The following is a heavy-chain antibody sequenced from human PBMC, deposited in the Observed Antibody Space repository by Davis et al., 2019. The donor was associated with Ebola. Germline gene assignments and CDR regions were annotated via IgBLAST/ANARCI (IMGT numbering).Heavy chain of an antibody. CDR2: TYYNSKWYS. CDR1: GDSVSGNIPA. CDR3: ARGWLRTSFDY. J-gene: IGHJ4*02. V-gene: IGHV6-1*01. D-gene: IGHD6-19*01. Sequence: PSETLSLTCAISGDSVSGNIPAWNWIRQSPSRGLEWLGRTYYNSKWYSDYAVSVKSRISINPDTSKNQFSLQLKSVPPDDTAVYYCARGWLRTSFDYWGQGTLVTVSS.